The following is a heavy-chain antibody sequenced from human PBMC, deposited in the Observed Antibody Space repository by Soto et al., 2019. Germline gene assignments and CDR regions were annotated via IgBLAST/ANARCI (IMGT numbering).Heavy chain of an antibody. Sequence: QVQLQESGPGLVKPSQTLSLTCIVSGGSIRSGGYFWSWIRQHPGKGLEWIGNIYYNSGSTYYTPSLKRRFSIAVDASNNQSSLNLRSVTAADTAVDFCTRDNPLPYKSNSAKGYYGMDVWGQGTTVIVS. V-gene: IGHV4-31*03. J-gene: IGHJ6*02. CDR2: IYYNSGST. D-gene: IGHD1-20*01. CDR3: TRDNPLPYKSNSAKGYYGMDV. CDR1: GGSIRSGGYF.